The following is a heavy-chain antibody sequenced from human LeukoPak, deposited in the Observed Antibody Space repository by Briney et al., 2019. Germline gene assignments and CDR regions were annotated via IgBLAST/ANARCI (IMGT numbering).Heavy chain of an antibody. CDR3: ARQRAGIAAQRFDY. J-gene: IGHJ4*02. D-gene: IGHD6-13*01. CDR1: GGSISSSSYY. CDR2: IYYSGST. V-gene: IGHV4-39*01. Sequence: SETLSLTSTVSGGSISSSSYYWGWIRQPPGEGLVWLGSIYYSGSTYYKPPLKSRVTISVATSNHEFSLMLSSVTATDTAVYYCARQRAGIAAQRFDYWGQGTMVTVSS.